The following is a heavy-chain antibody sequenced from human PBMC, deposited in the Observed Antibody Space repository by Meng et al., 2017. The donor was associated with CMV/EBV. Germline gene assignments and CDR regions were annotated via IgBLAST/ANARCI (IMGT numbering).Heavy chain of an antibody. D-gene: IGHD3-16*01. CDR3: ARDQGDGMDV. Sequence: GESLKISCAASGFTFSGYAMHWVRQAPGKGLEWVAVISYDGSNKYYADSVKGRFTISRDNSKNTLYLQMNSLRAEDTAVYYCARDQGDGMDVWGQGTTVTVSS. J-gene: IGHJ6*02. CDR2: ISYDGSNK. V-gene: IGHV3-30*04. CDR1: GFTFSGYA.